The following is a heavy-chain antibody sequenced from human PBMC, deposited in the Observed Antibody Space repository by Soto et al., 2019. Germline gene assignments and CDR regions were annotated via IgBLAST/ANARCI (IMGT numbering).Heavy chain of an antibody. V-gene: IGHV4-31*03. Sequence: QVQLQESGPGLVKPSQTLSLTCTVSGGSISSGGYYWSWIRQHPGKGLEWIGYIYYSGSTYYNPSLKGRVTISVDTSKNQFSLKLSSVTAADTAVYYCARERSAAMFGGNWFDPWGQGTLVTVSS. J-gene: IGHJ5*02. CDR3: ARERSAAMFGGNWFDP. CDR2: IYYSGST. D-gene: IGHD2-2*01. CDR1: GGSISSGGYY.